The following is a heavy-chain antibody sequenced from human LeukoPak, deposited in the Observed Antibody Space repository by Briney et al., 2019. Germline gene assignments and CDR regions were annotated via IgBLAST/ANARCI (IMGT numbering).Heavy chain of an antibody. Sequence: SETLSLTCAVYGGSFSGYYWSWIRQPPGKGLEWIGEINHSGSTNYNPSLKSRVTISVDTSKNQFSLKLSPVTAADTAVYYCARGLVGATTGRVFDYWGQGTLVTVSS. CDR3: ARGLVGATTGRVFDY. D-gene: IGHD1-26*01. J-gene: IGHJ4*02. CDR2: INHSGST. CDR1: GGSFSGYY. V-gene: IGHV4-34*01.